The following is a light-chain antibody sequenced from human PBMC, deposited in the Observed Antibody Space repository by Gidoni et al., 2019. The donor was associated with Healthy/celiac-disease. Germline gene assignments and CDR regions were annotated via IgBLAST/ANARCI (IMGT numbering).Light chain of an antibody. J-gene: IGLJ2*01. CDR3: AAWDDSLNAVV. CDR1: SYNTGSNT. Sequence: QSVLSQPPTPSGTPRHRVTISCSGSSYNTGSNTVNWSHQLPGTAPKLLIYSNNQRPSGVPDRFSGSKSGTSASLAISGLRSEDEAEYYCAAWDDSLNAVVFGGWTKLTVL. CDR2: SNN. V-gene: IGLV1-44*01.